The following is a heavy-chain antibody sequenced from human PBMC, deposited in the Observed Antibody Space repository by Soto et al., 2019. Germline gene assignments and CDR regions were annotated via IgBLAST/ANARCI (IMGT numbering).Heavy chain of an antibody. CDR2: ISYDGSNK. V-gene: IGHV3-30*18. CDR3: AKDLSGVVFYYFDY. J-gene: IGHJ4*02. Sequence: QVQLVESGGGVVQPGRSLRLSCAASGFTFSSYGMHWVRQAPGKGLEWVAVISYDGSNKYYADSVKGRFTISRDNSKNTLYLQMNSLRAEDTAVYYCAKDLSGVVFYYFDYWGQGTLVTVSS. CDR1: GFTFSSYG. D-gene: IGHD3-3*01.